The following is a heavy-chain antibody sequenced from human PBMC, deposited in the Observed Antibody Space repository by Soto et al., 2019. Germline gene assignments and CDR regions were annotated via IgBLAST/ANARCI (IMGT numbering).Heavy chain of an antibody. CDR3: ATSNWFAP. J-gene: IGHJ5*02. Sequence: QLQLQESGPGLVKPSETLSLTCTVSGGSISSRGYYWGWIRQPPGKGLEWIGTIYYSGSTYYNPALRRRVTISVDTCTHHFSLKLSSVTAADTAVYYCATSNWFAPWGQGTVVTVSS. V-gene: IGHV4-39*01. CDR1: GGSISSRGYY. CDR2: IYYSGST.